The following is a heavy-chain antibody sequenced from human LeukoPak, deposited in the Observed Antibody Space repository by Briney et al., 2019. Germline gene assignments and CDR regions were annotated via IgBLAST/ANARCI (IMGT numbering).Heavy chain of an antibody. CDR2: IIPILGTA. CDR3: ARDLRHAFDI. CDR1: GGTFSSYA. Sequence: SVKVSCKASGGTFSSYAISWVRQAPGQGLEWMGGIIPILGTANYAQKFQGRVTITTDESTSTAYMELSSLRSEDTAVYYCARDLRHAFDIWGQGTMVTVSS. V-gene: IGHV1-69*05. J-gene: IGHJ3*02.